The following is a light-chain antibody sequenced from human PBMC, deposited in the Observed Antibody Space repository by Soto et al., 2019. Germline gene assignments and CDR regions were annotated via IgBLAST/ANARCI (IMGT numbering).Light chain of an antibody. Sequence: DIRMTQSPSTLSASVGDKVTITCRASQSINAWLAWYQQKPGKAPKLLIYDVSTLDSGVPSRFSGSASGTEFTLTINNLESDDFATYYCQQYHRYSTFGQGTKVDIK. J-gene: IGKJ1*01. CDR3: QQYHRYST. CDR2: DVS. V-gene: IGKV1-5*01. CDR1: QSINAW.